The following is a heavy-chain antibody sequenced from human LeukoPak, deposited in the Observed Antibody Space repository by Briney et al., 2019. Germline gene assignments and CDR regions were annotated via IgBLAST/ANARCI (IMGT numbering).Heavy chain of an antibody. CDR1: GFTFSSYS. CDR3: AKSPNYYYGSGSYYFDY. CDR2: ISSSSSYI. Sequence: PGGSLRLSCAASGFTFSSYSMNWVRQAPGKGLEWVSSISSSSSYIYYADSVKGRFTISRDSSKNTLYLQMDSLRAEDTAVYYCAKSPNYYYGSGSYYFDYWGQGTLVTVSS. D-gene: IGHD3-10*01. V-gene: IGHV3-21*01. J-gene: IGHJ4*02.